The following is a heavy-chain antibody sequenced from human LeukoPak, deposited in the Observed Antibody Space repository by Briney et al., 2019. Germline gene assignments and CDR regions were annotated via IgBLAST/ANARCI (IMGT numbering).Heavy chain of an antibody. CDR2: INHSGST. CDR1: GGSFSGYY. CDR3: ARNIGDYYYMDV. D-gene: IGHD3-10*01. Sequence: PSETLSLTCAVYGGSFSGYYWSWIRQPPGKGLEWIGEINHSGSTNYNPSLESRVTISVDKSKNQFSLKLSSVTAADKAVYYCARNIGDYYYMDVWGKGTTVTVSS. J-gene: IGHJ6*03. V-gene: IGHV4-34*01.